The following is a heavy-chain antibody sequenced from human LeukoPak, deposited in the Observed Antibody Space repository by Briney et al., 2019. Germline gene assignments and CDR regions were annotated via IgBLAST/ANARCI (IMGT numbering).Heavy chain of an antibody. D-gene: IGHD3-22*01. J-gene: IGHJ4*02. V-gene: IGHV3-15*01. CDR3: TTRSPYYYDSSGYYPVGY. CDR2: IKSKTDGCTT. CDR1: GFTFSNAW. Sequence: GXXLRLSCAASGFTFSNAWMSWVRQAPGKGLEWVGRIKSKTDGCTTDYAAAVKDRFTISRDDSKNTLYMQIDSLKTEDTAVYYCTTRSPYYYDSSGYYPVGYWGQGTLVTVSS.